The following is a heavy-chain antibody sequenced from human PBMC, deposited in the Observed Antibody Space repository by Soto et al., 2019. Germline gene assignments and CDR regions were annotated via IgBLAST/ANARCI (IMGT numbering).Heavy chain of an antibody. Sequence: QVQLQESGPGLVKASQTLSLTCTVSGGSISSGGYYWSWIRQHPGKGLEWIGYIYNSGSTYYNPSLKSRVTISAASSTSQFSLTLSAVTAADTAVYYCARDPAPWGQGTLVTVSS. J-gene: IGHJ5*02. CDR2: IYNSGST. V-gene: IGHV4-31*03. CDR3: ARDPAP. CDR1: GGSISSGGYY.